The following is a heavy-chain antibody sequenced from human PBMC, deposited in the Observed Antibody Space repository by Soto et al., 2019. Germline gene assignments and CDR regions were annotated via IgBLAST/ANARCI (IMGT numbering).Heavy chain of an antibody. J-gene: IGHJ4*02. CDR3: ARGGVSTRTFDY. CDR2: IYPSDSDT. CDR1: GYNFAGYW. Sequence: GESLEISCKGSGYNFAGYWIAWVRLMPGKGLELMGIIYPSDSDTRYRPSFQGQVTISADKSISSAYLQWSSLRASDTAMYYCARGGVSTRTFDYWGQGTPVTVS. D-gene: IGHD3-3*01. V-gene: IGHV5-51*01.